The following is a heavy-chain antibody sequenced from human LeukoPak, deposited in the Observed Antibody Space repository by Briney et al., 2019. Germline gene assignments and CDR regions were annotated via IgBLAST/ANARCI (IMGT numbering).Heavy chain of an antibody. CDR1: GSTFSNYW. CDR2: IKQDGSEK. CDR3: ARDGDGYKSIPFDY. V-gene: IGHV3-7*01. Sequence: GSLRLSCAASGSTFSNYWMSWVRQPPGKGLEWVANIKQDGSEKYYADSVKGRFTISRDNAKNSLYLQMNNLSIEDTAVYYCARDGDGYKSIPFDYWGQGALVTVSS. D-gene: IGHD5-24*01. J-gene: IGHJ4*02.